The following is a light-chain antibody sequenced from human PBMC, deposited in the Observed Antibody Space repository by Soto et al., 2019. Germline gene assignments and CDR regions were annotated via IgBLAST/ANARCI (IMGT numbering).Light chain of an antibody. Sequence: IVLTQSPVTLALSPGERAVLSCRASQSVSTSLAWYQHKPGQAPRLFIYDASKRAPGVPARFSGSGSGTDFTLTISSLEPEDFAVYYCQLRDVWPSFGQGTKVEIK. CDR2: DAS. J-gene: IGKJ1*01. CDR1: QSVSTS. V-gene: IGKV3-11*01. CDR3: QLRDVWPS.